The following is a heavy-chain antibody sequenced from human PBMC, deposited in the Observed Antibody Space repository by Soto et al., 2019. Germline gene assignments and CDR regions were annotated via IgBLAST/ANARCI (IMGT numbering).Heavy chain of an antibody. D-gene: IGHD6-6*01. Sequence: QLQMQESGPGLVKPSETLSLTCTVSGDSISNSGSYWGWIRQPPGKGLEWIGSIYYTGTTYYNPSLKSRVTITVDTSKRQFSLKLTAVTAADTAVYYCGRGLDGRWLVIDSWGQGTLVTVSS. CDR2: IYYTGTT. V-gene: IGHV4-39*01. CDR3: GRGLDGRWLVIDS. J-gene: IGHJ4*02. CDR1: GDSISNSGSY.